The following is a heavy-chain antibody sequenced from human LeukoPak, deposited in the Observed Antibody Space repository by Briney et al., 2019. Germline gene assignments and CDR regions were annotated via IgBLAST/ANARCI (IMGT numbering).Heavy chain of an antibody. V-gene: IGHV3-20*04. D-gene: IGHD5/OR15-5a*01. CDR3: ARDRFRVPIDH. J-gene: IGHJ4*02. Sequence: PGGSLRLSCAGSGFTLDDYGMSWVRQAPGKGLEWVSGITWNGGNTDYAGSVKGRFTISRDNAKNFLYLQMNSLRAEDTALYYCARDRFRVPIDHWGQGTLVTVSS. CDR1: GFTLDDYG. CDR2: ITWNGGNT.